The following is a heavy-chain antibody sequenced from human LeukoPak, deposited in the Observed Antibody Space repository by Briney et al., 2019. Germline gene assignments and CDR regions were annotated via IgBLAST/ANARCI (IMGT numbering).Heavy chain of an antibody. D-gene: IGHD4-17*01. V-gene: IGHV3-23*01. Sequence: PGGSLRLSCVVSGFTFSNYAMSWVRQTPGKGLEWVSTISGSGGSTYYAGSVKGRFTISRDNSKNTLYLQMNSLRAEDTAIYYCAKSSWSVTPGYFDYWGQGTLVTVSS. CDR3: AKSSWSVTPGYFDY. CDR2: ISGSGGST. CDR1: GFTFSNYA. J-gene: IGHJ4*02.